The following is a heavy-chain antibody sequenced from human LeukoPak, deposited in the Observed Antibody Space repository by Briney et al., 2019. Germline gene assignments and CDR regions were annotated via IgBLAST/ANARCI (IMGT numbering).Heavy chain of an antibody. CDR2: IYSGGST. V-gene: IGHV3-53*01. CDR1: GFTVSSNY. D-gene: IGHD3-22*01. CDR3: ARDRWDDSSGYLLDY. J-gene: IGHJ4*02. Sequence: GGSLRLSCAASGFTVSSNYMSWVRQAPGKGLEWVSVIYSGGSTYYADSVKGRFTISRDNSKNTLYLQMNSLRAEDTAVYYCARDRWDDSSGYLLDYWGQGTLVTVSS.